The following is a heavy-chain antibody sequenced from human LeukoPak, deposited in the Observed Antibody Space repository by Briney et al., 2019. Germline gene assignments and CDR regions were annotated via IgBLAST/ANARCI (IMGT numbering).Heavy chain of an antibody. CDR1: GGSISSNNW. V-gene: IGHV4-4*02. CDR3: ARDDLLHRNWFDP. Sequence: PSETLSLTCAVSGGSISSNNWWSWVRQPPGKGLEWIGEIYHSGTTNYNPSLKSRVTISVDKSKNQFSLELSSVTAADTAVYYCARDDLLHRNWFDPWGQGTLVTVSS. D-gene: IGHD3-22*01. J-gene: IGHJ5*02. CDR2: IYHSGTT.